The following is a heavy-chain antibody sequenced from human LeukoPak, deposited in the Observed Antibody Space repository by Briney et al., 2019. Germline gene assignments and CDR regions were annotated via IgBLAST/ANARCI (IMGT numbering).Heavy chain of an antibody. J-gene: IGHJ4*02. CDR3: ARLNSGSGWLLDY. Sequence: TSETLSLTCAVYGGSFSGYYWSWIRQPPGKGLEWIGNIYYSGSTNYNPSLKSRVTISVDTSKNQFSLKLSSVTAADTAVYYCARLNSGSGWLLDYWGQGTLVTVSS. D-gene: IGHD6-19*01. V-gene: IGHV4-59*08. CDR1: GGSFSGYY. CDR2: IYYSGST.